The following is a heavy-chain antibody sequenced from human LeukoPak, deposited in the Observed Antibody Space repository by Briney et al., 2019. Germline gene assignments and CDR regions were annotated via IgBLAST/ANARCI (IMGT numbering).Heavy chain of an antibody. CDR1: GGSISSYY. CDR3: TRDRELGF. CDR2: IYTSGST. J-gene: IGHJ4*02. D-gene: IGHD1-26*01. V-gene: IGHV4-4*07. Sequence: SETLSLTCTVSGGSISSYYWSWIRQPAGKGLEWIGRIYTSGSTNYNPSLKSRVTISGDTSKNQFSLKLTSVTAADTAVYYCTRDRELGFWGQGTLVTVSS.